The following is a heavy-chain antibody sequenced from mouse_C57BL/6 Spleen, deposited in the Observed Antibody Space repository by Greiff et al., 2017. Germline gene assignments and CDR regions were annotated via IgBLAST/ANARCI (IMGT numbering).Heavy chain of an antibody. J-gene: IGHJ4*01. Sequence: QVQLQQPGPELVKPGASVKLSCKASGYTFTSYWMHWVKQRPGQGLAWIGNINPRNGGTNYNEKFKSKATLTVDKSSSTAYMQLSSLTSEDSAVYYCARQRRLHAMDYWGQRTSVHVSS. CDR2: INPRNGGT. CDR1: GYTFTSYW. V-gene: IGHV1-53*01. CDR3: ARQRRLHAMDY. D-gene: IGHD3-2*02.